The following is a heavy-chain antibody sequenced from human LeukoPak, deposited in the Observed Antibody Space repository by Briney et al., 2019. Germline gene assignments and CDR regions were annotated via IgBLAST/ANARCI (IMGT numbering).Heavy chain of an antibody. D-gene: IGHD3-10*01. CDR1: GVSISSYY. CDR3: ARVGYYGSGFDY. V-gene: IGHV4-59*01. CDR2: IYYSGST. J-gene: IGHJ4*02. Sequence: SETLSLTCTVSGVSISSYYWSWIRQPPGKGLEWIGYIYYSGSTNYNPSLKSRVTISVDTSKNQFSLKLSSVTAADTAVYYCARVGYYGSGFDYWGQGTLVTVSS.